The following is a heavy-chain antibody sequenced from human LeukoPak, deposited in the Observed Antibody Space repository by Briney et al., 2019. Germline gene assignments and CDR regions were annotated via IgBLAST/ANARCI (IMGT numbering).Heavy chain of an antibody. Sequence: SETLSLTCTVSGGSISSYYWSWIRQPPGKGLEWIGYIYYSGSTNYNPSLKSRVTISVDTSKNQFSLKLSSVTAADTAVYYCARQSSLVLLWFGEPSPFDPWGQGTLVTVSS. V-gene: IGHV4-59*08. CDR3: ARQSSLVLLWFGEPSPFDP. J-gene: IGHJ5*02. CDR2: IYYSGST. CDR1: GGSISSYY. D-gene: IGHD3-10*01.